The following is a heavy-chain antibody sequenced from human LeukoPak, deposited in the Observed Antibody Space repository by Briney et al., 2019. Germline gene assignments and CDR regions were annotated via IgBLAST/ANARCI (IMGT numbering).Heavy chain of an antibody. CDR1: GYIFTTYN. J-gene: IGHJ3*02. D-gene: IGHD3-22*01. V-gene: IGHV1-46*01. CDR3: ARPYDRSGHDAFDI. Sequence: ASVKVSCKASGYIFTTYNIHWVRQAPGQGLHWMGLVNPSTGGTTYAQKFQGRVSMTRDTSTSTLYMELSSLRFEDTAVYYCARPYDRSGHDAFDIWGQGTMVTVSS. CDR2: VNPSTGGT.